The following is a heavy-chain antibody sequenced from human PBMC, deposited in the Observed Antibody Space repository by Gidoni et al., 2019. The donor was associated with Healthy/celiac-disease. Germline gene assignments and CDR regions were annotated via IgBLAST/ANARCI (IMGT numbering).Heavy chain of an antibody. Sequence: QITLKESGPTLVKPTQTLTLTCTFSGFSPSTSGVGVGWIRQPPGKALEWLALIYWNDDKRYSPSLKSRLTITKDTSKNQVVLTMTNMDPVDTATYYCAHRPGDYYDILTGYYSPFDYWGQGTLVTVSS. CDR3: AHRPGDYYDILTGYYSPFDY. V-gene: IGHV2-5*01. D-gene: IGHD3-9*01. CDR2: IYWNDDK. J-gene: IGHJ4*02. CDR1: GFSPSTSGVG.